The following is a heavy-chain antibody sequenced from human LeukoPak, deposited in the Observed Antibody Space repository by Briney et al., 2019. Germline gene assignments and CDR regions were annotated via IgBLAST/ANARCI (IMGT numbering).Heavy chain of an antibody. CDR3: ARGRLALDY. J-gene: IGHJ4*02. D-gene: IGHD6-19*01. Sequence: PSETLSLTCAVYGGSFSGYYWSWIRQPPGKGLEWIGEINHSGSTNYNPPLKSRVTISVDTSKNQFSLKLSSVTAADTAVYYCARGRLALDYWGQGTPVTVSS. V-gene: IGHV4-34*01. CDR1: GGSFSGYY. CDR2: INHSGST.